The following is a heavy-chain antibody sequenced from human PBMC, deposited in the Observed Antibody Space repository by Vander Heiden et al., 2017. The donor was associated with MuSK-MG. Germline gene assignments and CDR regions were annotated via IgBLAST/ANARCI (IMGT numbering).Heavy chain of an antibody. CDR2: IHYGGTI. J-gene: IGHJ6*02. CDR1: GVAISSRVYY. D-gene: IGHD2-15*01. CDR3: ARDRTRRDGMDV. V-gene: IGHV4-39*02. Sequence: QLQLQESGPGLVKPSETLSLTCAVSGVAISSRVYYWGWIRQPPGKGLEWIGSIHYGGTIYSNPSLKSRVTISLDTSKNHFSLRLSSVTAADTAVYYCARDRTRRDGMDVWGQGTTVTVSS.